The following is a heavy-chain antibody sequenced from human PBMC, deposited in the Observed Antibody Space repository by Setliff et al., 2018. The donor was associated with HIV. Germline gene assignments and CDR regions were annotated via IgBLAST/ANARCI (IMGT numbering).Heavy chain of an antibody. CDR1: GFTVSTYY. D-gene: IGHD3-3*01. CDR3: ARVRLYNTALDY. CDR2: IYSGGST. V-gene: IGHV3-66*02. J-gene: IGHJ4*02. Sequence: GGSLRLSCAASGFTVSTYYMSLVRQAPGKGLEWVSTIYSGGSTYHADSVKGRFTLSRDTSKNTLFLQMNSLRPEDAAVYYCARVRLYNTALDYWGQGTLVTVSS.